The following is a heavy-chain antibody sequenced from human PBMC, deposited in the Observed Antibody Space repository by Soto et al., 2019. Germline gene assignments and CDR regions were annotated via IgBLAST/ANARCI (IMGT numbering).Heavy chain of an antibody. CDR3: AREGPHCSGGSCYPVDY. V-gene: IGHV1-69*13. J-gene: IGHJ4*02. D-gene: IGHD2-15*01. CDR2: ISAIFGKT. Sequence: SVKVSCKASGYTFTSYGISWVRQAPGQGLEWMGWISAIFGKTNYAQKFQGRVTITADESTSTAYMELSSLRSEDTAVYYCAREGPHCSGGSCYPVDYWGQGTLVTVSS. CDR1: GYTFTSYG.